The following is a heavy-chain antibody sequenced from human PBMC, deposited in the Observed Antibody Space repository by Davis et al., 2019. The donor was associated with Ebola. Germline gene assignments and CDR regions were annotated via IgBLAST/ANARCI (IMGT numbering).Heavy chain of an antibody. CDR1: GGSISSSSYY. V-gene: IGHV4-39*07. D-gene: IGHD2-8*01. CDR3: ARYIVLMVYADDAFDI. J-gene: IGHJ3*02. CDR2: INHSGST. Sequence: MPSETLSLTCTVSGGSISSSSYYWGWIRQPPGKGLEWIGEINHSGSTNYNPSLKSRVTISVDTSKNQFSLKLSSVTAADTAVYYCARYIVLMVYADDAFDIWGQGTMVTVSS.